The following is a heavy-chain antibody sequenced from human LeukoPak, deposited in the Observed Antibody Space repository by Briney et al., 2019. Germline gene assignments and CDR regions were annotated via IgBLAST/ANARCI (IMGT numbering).Heavy chain of an antibody. J-gene: IGHJ4*02. Sequence: GASVKVSCKASGGTFSSYAISWVRQAPGQGLEWMGGIIPIFGTANYAQKFQGRVTITADESTSTAYMELSSLRFEDTAVYYCARDSIYEYCSGGSCLTLDYWGQGTLVTVSS. V-gene: IGHV1-69*01. CDR2: IIPIFGTA. D-gene: IGHD2-15*01. CDR1: GGTFSSYA. CDR3: ARDSIYEYCSGGSCLTLDY.